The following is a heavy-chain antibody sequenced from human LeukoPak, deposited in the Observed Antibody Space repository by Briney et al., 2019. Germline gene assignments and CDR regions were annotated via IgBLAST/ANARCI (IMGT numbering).Heavy chain of an antibody. CDR2: ISAYNGNT. CDR1: GYTFTSYG. V-gene: IGHV1-18*04. D-gene: IGHD2-2*01. J-gene: IGHJ4*02. Sequence: GASVKVSCKASGYTFTSYGISWVRQAPGQGLEWTGWISAYNGNTNYAQKLQGRVTMTTDTSTSTAYMELRSLRSDDTAVYYCARAAGYCSSTSCYVFDYWGQGTLVTVSS. CDR3: ARAAGYCSSTSCYVFDY.